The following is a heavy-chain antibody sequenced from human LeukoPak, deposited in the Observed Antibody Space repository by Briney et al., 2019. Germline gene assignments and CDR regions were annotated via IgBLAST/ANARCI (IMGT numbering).Heavy chain of an antibody. Sequence: GGSLRLSCAASGFTFSSYSMNWVRQAPGKGLEWVSSISSSSSYIYYADSVKGRFTISRDNAKNSLYLQMNSLRAEDTAVYYSAREDQWLRFFDYWGQGTLVTVSS. D-gene: IGHD5-12*01. CDR2: ISSSSSYI. CDR3: AREDQWLRFFDY. CDR1: GFTFSSYS. V-gene: IGHV3-21*01. J-gene: IGHJ4*02.